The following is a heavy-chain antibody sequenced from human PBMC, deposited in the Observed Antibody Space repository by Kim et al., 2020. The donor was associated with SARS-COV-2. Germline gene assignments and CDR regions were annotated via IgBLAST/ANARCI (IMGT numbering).Heavy chain of an antibody. CDR1: GYSFTSYW. CDR3: ARLEQGWFGELHYFDY. D-gene: IGHD3-10*01. Sequence: GESLKISCKGSGYSFTSYWIGWVRQMPGKGLEWMGIIYPGDSDTRYSPSFQGQVTISADKSISTAYLQWSSLKASDTAMYYCARLEQGWFGELHYFDYWGQGTLVTVSS. V-gene: IGHV5-51*01. CDR2: IYPGDSDT. J-gene: IGHJ4*02.